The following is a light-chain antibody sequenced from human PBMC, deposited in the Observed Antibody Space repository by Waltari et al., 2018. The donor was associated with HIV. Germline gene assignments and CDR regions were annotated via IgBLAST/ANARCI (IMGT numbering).Light chain of an antibody. CDR3: QQYDYWPPWT. CDR1: KSVRTK. V-gene: IGKV3-15*01. CDR2: GGS. J-gene: IGKJ1*01. Sequence: VMTQSPATLSVSPGDRTTFSCRASKSVRTKLDWYQQKPGQPPRLPIYGGSTKATGIAARFSGSGSGTEFTLTINSLQAEDYAGYYCQQYDYWPPWTFGQGTKVEMK.